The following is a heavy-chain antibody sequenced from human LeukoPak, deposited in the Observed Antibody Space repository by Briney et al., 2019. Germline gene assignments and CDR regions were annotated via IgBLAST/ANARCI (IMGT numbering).Heavy chain of an antibody. J-gene: IGHJ4*02. CDR1: GFTFSDYY. Sequence: PGGSLRLSCAASGFTFSDYYMSWIRQAPGRGLEWVSYISSSGSTIYYADSVKGRFTISRDNAKNSLYLQMNSLRAEDTAVYYCARDLFSLYVDTAMPLDYWGQGTLVTVSS. CDR2: ISSSGSTI. D-gene: IGHD5-18*01. CDR3: ARDLFSLYVDTAMPLDY. V-gene: IGHV3-11*04.